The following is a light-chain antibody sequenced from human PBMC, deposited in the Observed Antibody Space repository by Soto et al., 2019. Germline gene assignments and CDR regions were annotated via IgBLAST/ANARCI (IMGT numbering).Light chain of an antibody. CDR3: QQYNSYWT. V-gene: IGKV1-5*03. CDR1: QSISSW. Sequence: DIQMTQSPSTLSGSVGGRVTITSRASQSISSWLAWYQQKPGKAPKLLIYKASGLESGVPSRFSGSGYGTEFTLTISSLQPDDFATYYCQQYNSYWTFGQGTKVDIK. J-gene: IGKJ1*01. CDR2: KAS.